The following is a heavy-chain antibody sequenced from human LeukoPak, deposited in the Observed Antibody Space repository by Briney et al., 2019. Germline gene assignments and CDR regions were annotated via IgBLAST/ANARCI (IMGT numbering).Heavy chain of an antibody. CDR1: GFTFSSYS. D-gene: IGHD3-16*02. CDR3: AKDQIRLGELSFHSY. J-gene: IGHJ4*02. Sequence: GGSLRLSCAASGFTFSSYSMNWVRQAPGKGLEWVAFIRYDGSNKYYADSVKGRFTISRDNSKNTLYLQMNSLRAEDTAVYYCAKDQIRLGELSFHSYWGQGTLVTVSS. CDR2: IRYDGSNK. V-gene: IGHV3-30*02.